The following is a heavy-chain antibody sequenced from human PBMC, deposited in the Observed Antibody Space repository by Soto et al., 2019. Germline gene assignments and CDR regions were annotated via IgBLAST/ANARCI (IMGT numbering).Heavy chain of an antibody. J-gene: IGHJ6*02. V-gene: IGHV4-59*01. CDR3: ATLYTTFSYIAMDA. CDR1: GGSIGNYY. D-gene: IGHD3-16*01. CDR2: IFYSGTANYNPT. Sequence: PSETLCLPCTVSGGSIGNYYWSWSRQPPGAGLEWIGYIFYSGTANYNPTNYNPSLKSRVTMSVDTSKNQFSLRLGPVTATDTAVYYWATLYTTFSYIAMDAWRHGPTGTLS.